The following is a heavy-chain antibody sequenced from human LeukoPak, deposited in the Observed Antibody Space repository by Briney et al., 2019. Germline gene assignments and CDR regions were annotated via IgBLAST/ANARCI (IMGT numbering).Heavy chain of an antibody. CDR2: INHSGST. CDR1: GGSLSGYY. J-gene: IGHJ4*02. CDR3: ARENRIAVAGISPYFDY. D-gene: IGHD6-19*01. V-gene: IGHV4-34*01. Sequence: PSETLSLTCAVSGGSLSGYYWTWIRQPPGKGLEWIGEINHSGSTNYNPSLKSRVTISVDTSRKQFFLRLSSVTAADTAMYYCARENRIAVAGISPYFDYWGQGTLVTVSS.